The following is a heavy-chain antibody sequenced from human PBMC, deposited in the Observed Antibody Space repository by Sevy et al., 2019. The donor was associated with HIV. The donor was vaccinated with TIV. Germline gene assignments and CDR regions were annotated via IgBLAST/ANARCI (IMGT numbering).Heavy chain of an antibody. V-gene: IGHV3-48*02. CDR1: GFTFSSYS. Sequence: GGSLRLSCAASGFTFSSYSMNWVRQAPGKGLEWVSYISSSSRTLYYADVVKGRFTISRDKAKNSLYLQMNSLRDEDTAVYYCARVHPDEHYFDYWGQGTLVTVSS. CDR3: ARVHPDEHYFDY. CDR2: ISSSSRTL. J-gene: IGHJ4*02.